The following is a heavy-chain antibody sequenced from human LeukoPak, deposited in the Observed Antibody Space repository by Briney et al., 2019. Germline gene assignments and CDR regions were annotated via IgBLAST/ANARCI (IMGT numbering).Heavy chain of an antibody. Sequence: GGSLRLSCAAAGFTFSGYGMHWVRQAPGKGLEWVAVISYDGSNKYDADSVKGRFTISRDNSKNTLYLQMNSLRTEDTAVYYCAREAYGDYAFDYWGQGTLVTVSS. J-gene: IGHJ4*02. D-gene: IGHD4-17*01. CDR2: ISYDGSNK. CDR3: AREAYGDYAFDY. V-gene: IGHV3-30-3*01. CDR1: GFTFSGYG.